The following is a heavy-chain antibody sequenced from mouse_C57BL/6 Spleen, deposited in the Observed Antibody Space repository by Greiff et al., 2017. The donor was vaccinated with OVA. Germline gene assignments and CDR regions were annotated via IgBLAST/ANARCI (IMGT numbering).Heavy chain of an antibody. Sequence: EVQGVESGGDLVKPGGSLKLSCAASGFTFSSYGMSWVRQTPDTRLEWVATISSGGSYTYYPDSVKGRFTIARDNAKNTLYLQMSRLKSKDTAMYYCARQGDSYGSRNFDYWGQGTTLTVSS. J-gene: IGHJ2*01. CDR1: GFTFSSYG. CDR2: ISSGGSYT. V-gene: IGHV5-6*01. D-gene: IGHD1-1*01. CDR3: ARQGDSYGSRNFDY.